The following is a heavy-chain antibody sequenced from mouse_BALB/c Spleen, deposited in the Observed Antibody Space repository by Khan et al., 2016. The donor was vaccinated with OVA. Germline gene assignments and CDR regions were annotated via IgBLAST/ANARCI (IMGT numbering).Heavy chain of an antibody. CDR3: TRGSANSRFAY. CDR1: AYTFTDYA. V-gene: IGHV1S137*01. Sequence: QVQLKQSGAELVRPGVSVKISCKGSAYTFTDYAMHWVKQTHAKSLEWIGVISTYYGDADYNQKFKGKATMTVDKSSSTAYMELDRLTSEDSAIYSCTRGSANSRFAYWGQGTLVTVSA. J-gene: IGHJ3*01. CDR2: ISTYYGDA. D-gene: IGHD1-3*01.